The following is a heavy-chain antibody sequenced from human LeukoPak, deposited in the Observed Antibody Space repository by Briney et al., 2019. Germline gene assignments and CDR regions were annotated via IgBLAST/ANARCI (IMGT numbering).Heavy chain of an antibody. J-gene: IGHJ4*02. D-gene: IGHD4-11*01. CDR3: AKERLTTTTFDS. CDR1: GFTFSTYA. Sequence: PGGPLRLSCAASGFTFSTYAMSWVRQAPGKGLEWVSLISGSGGSTYYADSVKGRFTISRDNGKNTLSLQMSSLRAEDTALCYCAKERLTTTTFDSWGRGTLVTVSS. V-gene: IGHV3-23*01. CDR2: ISGSGGST.